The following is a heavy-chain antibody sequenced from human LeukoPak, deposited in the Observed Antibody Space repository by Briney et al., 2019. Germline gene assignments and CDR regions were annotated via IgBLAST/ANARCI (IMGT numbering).Heavy chain of an antibody. Sequence: SGGGVVQPGGSLRLSCAASGFTFITYGMHWVRQAPGKGLEWVSAISGSGGSTYYADSVKGRFTISRDNSKNTLYLQMNSLRAEDTAVYYCAKDISREAAAEDYYYGMDVWGQGTTVTVSS. J-gene: IGHJ6*02. CDR2: ISGSGGST. CDR3: AKDISREAAAEDYYYGMDV. D-gene: IGHD6-13*01. V-gene: IGHV3-23*01. CDR1: GFTFITYG.